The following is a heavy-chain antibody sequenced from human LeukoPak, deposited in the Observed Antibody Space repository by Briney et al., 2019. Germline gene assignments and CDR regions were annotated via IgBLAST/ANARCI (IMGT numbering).Heavy chain of an antibody. CDR1: GFIFSDHF. V-gene: IGHV3-23*01. J-gene: IGHJ4*02. Sequence: PGGSLRLSCAVSGFIFSDHFLDWVRQAPGKGLEWVSAISGSGGSTYYADSVKGRFTISRDNSKNTLYLQMNSLRAEDTAVYYCAKSDYYDSSGYYLWGQGTLVTVSS. CDR2: ISGSGGST. D-gene: IGHD3-22*01. CDR3: AKSDYYDSSGYYL.